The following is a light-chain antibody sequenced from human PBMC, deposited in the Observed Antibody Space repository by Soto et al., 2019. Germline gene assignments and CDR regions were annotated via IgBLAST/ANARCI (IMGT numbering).Light chain of an antibody. CDR3: QQYVSIPLT. Sequence: EIVLTQSPGTLSLSPGERATLSCRASQSVGTYLAWYQQKPGQAPRLLIYGASSRATGIPDRFNGSGSGTDFTLTISRLEPEDFAVYYCQQYVSIPLTFGGGTKVEIK. J-gene: IGKJ4*01. CDR2: GAS. V-gene: IGKV3-20*01. CDR1: QSVGTY.